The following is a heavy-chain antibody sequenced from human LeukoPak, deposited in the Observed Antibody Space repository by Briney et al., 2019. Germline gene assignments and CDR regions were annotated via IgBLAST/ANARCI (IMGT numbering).Heavy chain of an antibody. CDR3: ATADSSGWSQAFYYYYYMDV. Sequence: ASVKVSCKASGYTFINNWMHWVRQAPGKGLEWMGGFDPEDGETIYAQNFQGRVTMTEDTSTDTAYMELSSLRSEDTAVYYCATADSSGWSQAFYYYYYMDVWGKGTTVTISS. CDR1: GYTFINNW. CDR2: FDPEDGET. V-gene: IGHV1-24*01. J-gene: IGHJ6*03. D-gene: IGHD6-19*01.